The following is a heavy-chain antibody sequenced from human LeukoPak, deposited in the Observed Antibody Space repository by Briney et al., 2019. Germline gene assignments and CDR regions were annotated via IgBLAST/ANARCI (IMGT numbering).Heavy chain of an antibody. J-gene: IGHJ6*02. CDR1: GFAFSSFN. D-gene: IGHD3-9*01. V-gene: IGHV3-21*01. CDR3: ARDLGLRPYDILTDQDGMDV. Sequence: KPGGSLRLSCAASGFAFSSFNMNWVRQAPGKGLEWVSSISSSSSYIYYADSVKGRFTLSRDNAKNSLYLQMNSLRAEDTAVYYCARDLGLRPYDILTDQDGMDVWGQGTTVTVSS. CDR2: ISSSSSYI.